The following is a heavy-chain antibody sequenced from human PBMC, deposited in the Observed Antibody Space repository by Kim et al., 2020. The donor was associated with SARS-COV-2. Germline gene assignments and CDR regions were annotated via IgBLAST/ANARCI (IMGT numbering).Heavy chain of an antibody. CDR3: ARRTRTGSTDY. V-gene: IGHV4-39*01. CDR2: IYYSGTT. CDR1: GGSISSSSYY. J-gene: IGHJ4*02. Sequence: SETLSLTCTVSGGSISSSSYYWGWIRQPPGKGLEWIGSIYYSGTTNYNPSLKSRVTISVDTSKNQFSLKLSSVSAADTAVYYCARRTRTGSTDYWGQGTLVTVSS. D-gene: IGHD2-8*02.